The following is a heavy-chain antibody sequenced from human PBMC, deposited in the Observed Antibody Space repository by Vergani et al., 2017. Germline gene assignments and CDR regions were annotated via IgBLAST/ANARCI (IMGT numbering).Heavy chain of an antibody. J-gene: IGHJ6*02. CDR1: GYSISSGDYY. Sequence: QVQLQESGPGLVKPSETLSLTCTVSGYSISSGDYYWSWIRQPPGKGLEWIGYIYYSGSTYYNPSLKSRVTISVDTSKNQFSLKLSSVTAADTAVYYCARVRRDDSSGYYYYYGMDVWGQGTTVTVSS. D-gene: IGHD3-22*01. V-gene: IGHV4-30-4*01. CDR2: IYYSGST. CDR3: ARVRRDDSSGYYYYYGMDV.